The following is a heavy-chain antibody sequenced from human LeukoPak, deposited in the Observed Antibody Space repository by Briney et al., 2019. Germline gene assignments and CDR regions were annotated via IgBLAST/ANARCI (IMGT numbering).Heavy chain of an antibody. D-gene: IGHD3-22*01. CDR2: IRYDGSNK. V-gene: IGHV3-30*02. CDR1: GFTFSSYG. J-gene: IGHJ4*02. Sequence: PGGSLRLSCAASGFTFSSYGMHWVRQAPGKGLEWVAFIRYDGSNKYYADSVKGRFTISRDNSKNTLYLQMNSLRAEDTAVYYCASSYYYDSSGYQTVHFDYWGQGTLVTVSS. CDR3: ASSYYYDSSGYQTVHFDY.